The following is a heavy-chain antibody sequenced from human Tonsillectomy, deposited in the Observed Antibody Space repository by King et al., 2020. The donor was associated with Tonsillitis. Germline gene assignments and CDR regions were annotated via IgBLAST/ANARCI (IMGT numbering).Heavy chain of an antibody. D-gene: IGHD4-23*01. V-gene: IGHV4-61*01. CDR1: GGSVSSGSYY. Sequence: QLQESGPGLVKPSETLSLTCTVSGGSVSSGSYYWSWIRQPPGKGLEWIGYIYYSGSTNYNPSLKSRVTISVDTSKNQFSLKLSSVTAADTAVYYCAREGVTRRFDYWGQGTLVTVSS. CDR3: AREGVTRRFDY. J-gene: IGHJ4*02. CDR2: IYYSGST.